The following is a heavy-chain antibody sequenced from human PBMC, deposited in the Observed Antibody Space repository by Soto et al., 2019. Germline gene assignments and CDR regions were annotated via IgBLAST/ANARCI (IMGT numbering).Heavy chain of an antibody. Sequence: QVQLVQSGAEVKKTGASVKVSCKASGYTFSSYYMHWVRQAPGQGLEWVGIINPRGDGTSYAQRCQGRVTMTRDTSTSTVYMEVNSLRSEDTAVYYCARGQNIDDGSFYDYWGQGTLVTVSS. CDR1: GYTFSSYY. J-gene: IGHJ4*02. V-gene: IGHV1-46*01. CDR3: ARGQNIDDGSFYDY. CDR2: INPRGDGT. D-gene: IGHD4-17*01.